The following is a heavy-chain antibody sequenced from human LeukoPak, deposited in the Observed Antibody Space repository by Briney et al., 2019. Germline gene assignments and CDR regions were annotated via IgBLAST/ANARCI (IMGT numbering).Heavy chain of an antibody. Sequence: ASVKVSCTASGYTFTSNYIHWVRQAPGQGLEWMGGIIPIFGPAKYAQKFQGRVTIDADDSTGTAYMELSSLRSDDTAVYYCAREMATTSFDYWGQGTLVTVSS. J-gene: IGHJ4*02. CDR3: AREMATTSFDY. V-gene: IGHV1-69*13. CDR1: GYTFTSNY. CDR2: IIPIFGPA. D-gene: IGHD5-24*01.